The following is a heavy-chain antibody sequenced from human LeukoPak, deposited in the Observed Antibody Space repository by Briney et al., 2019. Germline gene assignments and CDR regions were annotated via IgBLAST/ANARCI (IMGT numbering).Heavy chain of an antibody. D-gene: IGHD4-17*01. CDR2: ISGHNGNT. CDR3: VRVGSAYGDPLEFDF. J-gene: IGHJ4*02. Sequence: ASVTVSCKASGYSFNKFGISWVRQAPGRGLEWMGRISGHNGNTDSAQKFQDRVTMNTDNSMSTAYLELRSLRSDDTAVYFCVRVGSAYGDPLEFDFWGQGTLVTVSS. V-gene: IGHV1-18*01. CDR1: GYSFNKFG.